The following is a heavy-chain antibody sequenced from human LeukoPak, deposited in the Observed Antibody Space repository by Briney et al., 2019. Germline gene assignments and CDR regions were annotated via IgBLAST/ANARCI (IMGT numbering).Heavy chain of an antibody. V-gene: IGHV4-30-4*01. Sequence: PSETLSLTCTVSGGSISSGDYYWSWIRQPPGKGLEWIGYIYYSGSTYYNPSLKSRVTISVDTSKNQFSLKLSSVTAADTAVYYCARGDIVVVPAAIWFDPWGQGTLVTVSS. CDR2: IYYSGST. J-gene: IGHJ5*02. CDR3: ARGDIVVVPAAIWFDP. D-gene: IGHD2-2*01. CDR1: GGSISSGDYY.